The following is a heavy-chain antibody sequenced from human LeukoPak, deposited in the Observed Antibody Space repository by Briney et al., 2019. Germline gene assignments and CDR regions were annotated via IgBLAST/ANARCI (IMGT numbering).Heavy chain of an antibody. V-gene: IGHV1-18*01. D-gene: IGHD3-10*01. CDR3: ARGPRITLVRGGQWYYYMDV. Sequence: ASVKVSCKASGYTFTSYGISWVRQAPGQGLEWMGWISAYNGNTNYAQKLQGRVTMTTDTSTSTAYMELRSLRSDDTAVYYCARGPRITLVRGGQWYYYMDVWGKGTTVTVSS. CDR1: GYTFTSYG. J-gene: IGHJ6*03. CDR2: ISAYNGNT.